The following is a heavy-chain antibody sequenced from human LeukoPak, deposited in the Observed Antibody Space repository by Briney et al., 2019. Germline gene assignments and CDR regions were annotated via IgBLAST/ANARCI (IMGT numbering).Heavy chain of an antibody. D-gene: IGHD3-10*01. CDR1: GYSISSGYY. Sequence: PSETLSLTCTVSGYSISSGYYWSWIRQPPGKGLEWIGSIYHSGSTYYNPSLKSRVTISVDTSKNQFSLKLSSVTAADTAVYYCARMIGTGGYYYYYMDVWGKGTTVTVSS. V-gene: IGHV4-38-2*02. CDR2: IYHSGST. J-gene: IGHJ6*03. CDR3: ARMIGTGGYYYYYMDV.